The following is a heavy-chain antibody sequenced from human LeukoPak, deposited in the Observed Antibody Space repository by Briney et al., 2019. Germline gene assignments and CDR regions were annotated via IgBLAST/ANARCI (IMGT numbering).Heavy chain of an antibody. CDR2: ISSSSSYT. V-gene: IGHV3-11*05. D-gene: IGHD6-13*01. Sequence: GSLRLSCAASGFTFSDYYMSWIRRAPGKGLEWVSYISSSSSYTNYADSVKGRFTISRDNAKNSLYLQMNSLRAEDTAVYYCAREPLAAAGTFVYWGQGTLVTVSS. CDR3: AREPLAAAGTFVY. J-gene: IGHJ4*02. CDR1: GFTFSDYY.